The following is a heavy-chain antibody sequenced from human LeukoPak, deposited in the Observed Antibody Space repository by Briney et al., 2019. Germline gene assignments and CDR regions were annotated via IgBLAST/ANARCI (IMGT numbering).Heavy chain of an antibody. V-gene: IGHV4-34*01. CDR2: INHSGST. J-gene: IGHJ4*02. CDR3: ARSGASGNGFDY. CDR1: GGSFSGYY. D-gene: IGHD3-3*01. Sequence: SETLSLTCAVYGGSFSGYYWSWIRQPPGKGLEWIGEINHSGSTNYNPSLKSRVTISVDTSKNQFSLKLSSVTAADTAVYYCARSGASGNGFDYWGQGTLVTVSS.